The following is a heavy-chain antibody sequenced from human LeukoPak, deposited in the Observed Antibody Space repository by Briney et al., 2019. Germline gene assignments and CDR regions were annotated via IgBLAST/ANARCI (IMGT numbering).Heavy chain of an antibody. Sequence: GGSLRLSCAASGFTFSDYYMSWIRQAPGKGLEWGSYISSSGSTIYYADSVKGRFTISRDNAKNSLYLQMNSLRAEDTAVYYCAREPGGYSRYDWQSYFQHWGQGTLVTVSS. CDR2: ISSSGSTI. D-gene: IGHD5-12*01. V-gene: IGHV3-11*01. J-gene: IGHJ1*01. CDR3: AREPGGYSRYDWQSYFQH. CDR1: GFTFSDYY.